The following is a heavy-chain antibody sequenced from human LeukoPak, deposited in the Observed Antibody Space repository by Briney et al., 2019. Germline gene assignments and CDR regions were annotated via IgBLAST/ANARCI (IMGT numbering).Heavy chain of an antibody. CDR3: ARGFDDILTGYYPFDY. D-gene: IGHD3-9*01. CDR1: GDSVSSNSAA. Sequence: SQTLSLTCAISGDSVSSNSAAWNWIRQSPSRGLEWLGRTYYRSKLYNDYAVSVKSRITINPDTSKNQFSLQLNSVTPEDTAVYYCARGFDDILTGYYPFDYWGQGTLVTVSS. V-gene: IGHV6-1*01. J-gene: IGHJ4*02. CDR2: TYYRSKLYN.